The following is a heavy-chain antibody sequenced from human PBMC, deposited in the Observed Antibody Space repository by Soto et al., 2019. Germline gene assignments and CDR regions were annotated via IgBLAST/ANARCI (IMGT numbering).Heavy chain of an antibody. CDR2: IYYSGST. J-gene: IGHJ4*02. CDR1: GGSISSYY. D-gene: IGHD3-22*01. CDR3: ARVGVEYYDSSGYYHFDY. Sequence: SETLSLTCTVSGGSISSYYWSWIRQPPGKGLEWIGYIYYSGSTNYNPSLKSRVTISVDTSKNQFSLKLSSVTAADTAVYYCARVGVEYYDSSGYYHFDYWGQGTLVTV. V-gene: IGHV4-59*01.